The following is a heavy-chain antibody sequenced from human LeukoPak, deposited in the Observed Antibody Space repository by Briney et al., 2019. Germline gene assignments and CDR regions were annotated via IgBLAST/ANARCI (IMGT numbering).Heavy chain of an antibody. CDR1: GFTFSTYA. J-gene: IGHJ6*02. D-gene: IGHD6-13*01. V-gene: IGHV3-30-3*01. CDR2: ISYDGSNK. Sequence: GGSLRLSCAASGFTFSTYAMHWVRQAPGKGLEWVAVISYDGSNKYYADSVKGRFTISRDNSKNTLYLQMNSLRAEDTAVYYCAKGLEISSSIYGMDVWGQGTTVTVSS. CDR3: AKGLEISSSIYGMDV.